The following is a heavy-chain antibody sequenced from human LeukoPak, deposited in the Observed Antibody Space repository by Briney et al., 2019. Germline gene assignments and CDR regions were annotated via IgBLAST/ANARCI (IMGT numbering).Heavy chain of an antibody. CDR1: GYTFTSYY. D-gene: IGHD6-19*01. Sequence: GASVKVSCKASGYTFTSYYMHWVRQAPGQGLEWMGIINPSGGSTSYAQKFQGRVTMTRDTSISTAYMELSRLRSDDTAVYYCARGVLIWQWLVHYFDYWGQGTLVTVSS. CDR2: INPSGGST. CDR3: ARGVLIWQWLVHYFDY. V-gene: IGHV1-46*01. J-gene: IGHJ4*02.